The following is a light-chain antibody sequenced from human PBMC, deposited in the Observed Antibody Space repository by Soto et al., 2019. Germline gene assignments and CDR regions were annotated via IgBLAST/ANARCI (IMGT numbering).Light chain of an antibody. Sequence: EIVLTQSPGTLSLSPGDRATLSCRASQNLGSGYLAWYQQKPGQAPRLLIYSASRRATGIPDRFTGSGSGTDFTLTINRVEPEDFAVYFCQQYAGSPRTFGQGTKVDI. CDR3: QQYAGSPRT. J-gene: IGKJ1*01. CDR2: SAS. CDR1: QNLGSGY. V-gene: IGKV3-20*01.